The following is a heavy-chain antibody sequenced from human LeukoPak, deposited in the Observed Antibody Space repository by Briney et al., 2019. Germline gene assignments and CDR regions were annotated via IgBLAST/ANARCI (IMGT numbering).Heavy chain of an antibody. D-gene: IGHD3-10*01. J-gene: IGHJ4*02. CDR1: GGSISSYY. V-gene: IGHV4-59*01. CDR3: ARESYGRIDY. Sequence: PSETLSLTCTVSGGSISSYYWSWIRQPPGKGLEWIGYIYYSGSTNYNPSLKSRVTISVDTSKNQFSLKLSSVTAADTAVYYCARESYGRIDYWGQGTLVTVSS. CDR2: IYYSGST.